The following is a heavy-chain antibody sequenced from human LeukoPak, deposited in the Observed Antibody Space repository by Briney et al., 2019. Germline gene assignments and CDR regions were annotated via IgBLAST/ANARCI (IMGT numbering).Heavy chain of an antibody. V-gene: IGHV4-30-2*01. J-gene: IGHJ5*02. CDR2: MYHSGST. D-gene: IGHD3-3*01. CDR3: GRVDYDNWFDP. CDR1: GGSISSGTYS. Sequence: PSETLSLTCTVSGGSISSGTYSWSWIRQPPGKGLEWIGYMYHSGSTYYNPSLKSRVTISVDRSKNQFSLKLNSVTAADTAVYYCGRVDYDNWFDPWGQGTLVTVSS.